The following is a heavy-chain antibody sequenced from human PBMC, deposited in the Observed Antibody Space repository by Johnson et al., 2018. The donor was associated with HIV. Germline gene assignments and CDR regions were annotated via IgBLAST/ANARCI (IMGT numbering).Heavy chain of an antibody. J-gene: IGHJ3*02. CDR3: GRSRVDIVVVAGAFDI. V-gene: IGHV3-30-3*01. CDR1: GFTFSRHA. CDR2: ISYDGSNK. Sequence: QVQLVESGGGVVQPGRSLRLSCAASGFTFSRHAMHWVRQAPGKGLEWVALISYDGSNKYYADSVKGRFTLSRDNSKNTLYLQMNSLRAEDTAVYYCGRSRVDIVVVAGAFDIWGQGTMVTVSS. D-gene: IGHD2-15*01.